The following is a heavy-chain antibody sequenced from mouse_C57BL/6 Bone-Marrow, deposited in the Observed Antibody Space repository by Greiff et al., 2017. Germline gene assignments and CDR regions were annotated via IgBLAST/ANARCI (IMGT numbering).Heavy chain of an antibody. CDR1: GYTFTSYW. D-gene: IGHD2-4*01. CDR3: ARYYYDYDGCAY. Sequence: QVQLQQPGAELVKPGASVSMSCKASGYTFTSYWITWVKQRPGQGLEWIGDIYPGSGSTNYNEKFKSQATLTVDTSSSTAYMQLSSLTAEDSAVYYCARYYYDYDGCAYWGQGTLVTVSA. V-gene: IGHV1-55*01. J-gene: IGHJ3*01. CDR2: IYPGSGST.